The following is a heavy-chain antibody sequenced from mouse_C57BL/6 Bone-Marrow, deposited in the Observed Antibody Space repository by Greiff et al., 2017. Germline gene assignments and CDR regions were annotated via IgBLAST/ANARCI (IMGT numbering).Heavy chain of an antibody. J-gene: IGHJ2*01. V-gene: IGHV1-54*01. CDR3: ARYPPDYFDY. CDR2: IHPNSGST. CDR1: GYAFTNYL. Sequence: QVQLQQSGAELVRPGTSVKVSCKASGYAFTNYLIEWVKQRPGQGLEWIGMIHPNSGSTNYNEKFKSKATLTVDKSSSTAYMQLSSLTSEDSAVCYCARYPPDYFDYWGQGTTLTVSS.